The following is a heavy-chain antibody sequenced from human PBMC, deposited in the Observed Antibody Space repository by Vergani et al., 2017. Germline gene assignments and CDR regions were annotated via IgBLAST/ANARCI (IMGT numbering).Heavy chain of an antibody. J-gene: IGHJ5*02. D-gene: IGHD2-2*01. CDR2: ISSSSSYI. CDR1: GFTFSSYS. CDR3: AKDAKGYQLLSWFDP. Sequence: EVQLLESGGGLVQPGGSLRLSCAASGFTFSSYSMNWVRQAPGKGLEWVSSISSSSSYIYYADSVKGRFTISRDNAKNSLYLQMNSLRAEDTAVYYCAKDAKGYQLLSWFDPWGQGTLVTVSS. V-gene: IGHV3-21*01.